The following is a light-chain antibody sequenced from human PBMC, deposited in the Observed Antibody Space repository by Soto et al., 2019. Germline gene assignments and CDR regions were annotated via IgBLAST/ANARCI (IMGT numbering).Light chain of an antibody. J-gene: IGLJ3*02. CDR1: SSDVGGYDL. CDR3: CAYVSSNTLL. V-gene: IGLV2-23*01. Sequence: QSVLTQPASVSGSPGQSITISCTRTSSDVGGYDLVSWYQQHPGKAPKLIIYEGSKRPSGISNRFSGSKSGNTASLIISGLQGDDEGDYYCCAYVSSNTLLFGGGTKVTVL. CDR2: EGS.